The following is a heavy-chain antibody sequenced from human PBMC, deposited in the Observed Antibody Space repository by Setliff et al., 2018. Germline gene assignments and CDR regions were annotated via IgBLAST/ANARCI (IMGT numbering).Heavy chain of an antibody. CDR1: GYSFNTYP. D-gene: IGHD4-17*01. Sequence: GASVKVSCKASGYSFNTYPINWMRQAPGQGPEWLGWINTGNGSPTYAQGCTGRCVFSLDTSVSSAYLQIFSLKSEDTAVYYCVRGTVIAYGMDVWGQGTTVTVSS. CDR2: INTGNGSP. CDR3: VRGTVIAYGMDV. V-gene: IGHV7-4-1*01. J-gene: IGHJ6*02.